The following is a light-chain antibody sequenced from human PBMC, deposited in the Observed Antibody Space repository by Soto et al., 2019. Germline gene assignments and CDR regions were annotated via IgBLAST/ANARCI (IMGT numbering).Light chain of an antibody. J-gene: IGLJ2*01. CDR2: AYT. CDR1: NSNIGAGYD. CDR3: QSYDSSFNGLI. Sequence: QSVLTQPPSVTGAPGQRVTISCTGTNSNIGAGYDVHWYQQFPGKAPKLLISAYTNRPSGIPDRFSGSKSGTSASLAITGLQAEDDADFYCQSYDSSFNGLIFGVGTKLTVL. V-gene: IGLV1-40*01.